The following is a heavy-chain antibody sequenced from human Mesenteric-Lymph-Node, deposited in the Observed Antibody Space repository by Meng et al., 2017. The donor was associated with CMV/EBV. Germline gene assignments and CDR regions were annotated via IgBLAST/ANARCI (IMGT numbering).Heavy chain of an antibody. CDR2: ISEIGNT. Sequence: HVQLRESGPRLVRPSGTLSLTCSVSGDSVTNKKWWTWVRQPPGKGLEWIGEISEIGNTNYKSSLKSRVTISLDKSKNQFSLTLTSVTAADTAVYYCARGGAEAPYYFDSWGLGTLVTVSS. V-gene: IGHV4-4*02. CDR1: GDSVTNKKW. J-gene: IGHJ4*02. D-gene: IGHD2-21*01. CDR3: ARGGAEAPYYFDS.